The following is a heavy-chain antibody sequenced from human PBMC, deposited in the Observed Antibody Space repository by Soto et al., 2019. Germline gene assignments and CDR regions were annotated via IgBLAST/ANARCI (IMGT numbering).Heavy chain of an antibody. D-gene: IGHD5-18*01. CDR1: GFTFSDYY. CDR2: ISSSSSYT. CDR3: ARDSVDTAMATGYYYGMDV. V-gene: IGHV3-11*06. J-gene: IGHJ6*02. Sequence: QVQLVESGGGLVKPGGSLRLSCAASGFTFSDYYMSWIRQAPGKGLEWVSYISSSSSYTNYADSVKGRFTISRDNAKNSRYLQMNSLRAEDTAVYYCARDSVDTAMATGYYYGMDVWGQGTTVTVSS.